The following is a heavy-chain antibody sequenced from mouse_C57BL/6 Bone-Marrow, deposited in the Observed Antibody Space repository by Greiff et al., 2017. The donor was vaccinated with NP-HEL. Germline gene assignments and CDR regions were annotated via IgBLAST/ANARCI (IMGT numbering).Heavy chain of an antibody. D-gene: IGHD2-2*01. CDR3: AIYGYDGFAY. Sequence: QVQLQQSGPELVKPGASVKISCKASGYAFSSSWMNWVKQRPGKGLEWIGRIYPGDGDTNYNGKFKGKATLTADKSSSTAYMQLSSLTSEDSAVYFCAIYGYDGFAYWGQGTLVTVSA. V-gene: IGHV1-82*01. CDR1: GYAFSSSW. CDR2: IYPGDGDT. J-gene: IGHJ3*01.